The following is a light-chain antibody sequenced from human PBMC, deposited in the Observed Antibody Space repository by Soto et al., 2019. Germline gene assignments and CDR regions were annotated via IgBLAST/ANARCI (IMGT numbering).Light chain of an antibody. CDR1: QSLSSNY. V-gene: IGKV3-20*01. CDR2: GAS. J-gene: IGKJ1*01. CDR3: QEHGSSPRT. Sequence: EIVLTQSPGTLSLSPWERATLSCRASQSLSSNYLAWYQQRPGQAPRLLIYGASTRATGIPDRFSGSGSGTDFTLTISRLEPEDFAVYYCQEHGSSPRTFGQGTKVDI.